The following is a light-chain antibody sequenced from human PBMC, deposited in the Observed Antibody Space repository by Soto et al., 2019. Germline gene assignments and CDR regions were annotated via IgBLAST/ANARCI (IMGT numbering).Light chain of an antibody. CDR3: CSYAGSSNV. CDR2: EGS. V-gene: IGLV2-23*01. J-gene: IGLJ1*01. CDR1: SSDVGSYNL. Sequence: QSVLTQPASVSGSPGQSLTICCTGTSSDVGSYNLVSWYQQHPGKAPKLMIYEGSKRPSGVSNRFSGSKSGNTESLTISGLQAEDEADYYCCSYAGSSNVFGTGTKVTVL.